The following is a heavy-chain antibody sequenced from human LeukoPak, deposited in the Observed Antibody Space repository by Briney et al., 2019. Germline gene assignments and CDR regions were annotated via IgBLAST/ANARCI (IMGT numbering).Heavy chain of an antibody. J-gene: IGHJ4*02. CDR3: ARAVRGYSYGYATHFDY. CDR2: INPNSGAT. V-gene: IGHV1-2*02. Sequence: GASVKVSCKASGYTFTGYYMHWVRQAPGQGLEWMGWINPNSGATNYAQKFQGRVTMTRDTSITTAYMELSGLTSDDTAVYYCARAVRGYSYGYATHFDYWGQGTLVTVSS. D-gene: IGHD5-18*01. CDR1: GYTFTGYY.